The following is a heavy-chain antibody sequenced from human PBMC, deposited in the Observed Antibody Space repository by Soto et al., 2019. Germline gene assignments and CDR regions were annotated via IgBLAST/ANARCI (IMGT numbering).Heavy chain of an antibody. CDR3: ARYFRGSGRYFFDY. J-gene: IGHJ4*02. Sequence: VGSLRLSCVASGFTFSSSFMGWVRQAPGKGLEWVANINQDGGGTYYVDSVQGRFTISRDNAKDSLFLQLNSLRGEDTAVYYCARYFRGSGRYFFDYWGQGTLVTVSS. D-gene: IGHD6-19*01. CDR2: INQDGGGT. CDR1: GFTFSSSF. V-gene: IGHV3-7*03.